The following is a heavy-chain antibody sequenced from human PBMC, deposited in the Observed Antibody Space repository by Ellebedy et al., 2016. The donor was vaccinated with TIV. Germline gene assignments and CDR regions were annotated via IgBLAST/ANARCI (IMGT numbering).Heavy chain of an antibody. Sequence: GGSLRLSCVVSGFSVSSNYLSWVRQAPGKGLEWVANLKPDGSEDYYGGSMNGRFTVSRDNAKSSLYLQMNSLSAADTAMYYCARDYGGNMTLGNWGQGTLVTVSS. V-gene: IGHV3-7*03. D-gene: IGHD4-23*01. CDR2: LKPDGSED. CDR1: GFSVSSNY. J-gene: IGHJ4*02. CDR3: ARDYGGNMTLGN.